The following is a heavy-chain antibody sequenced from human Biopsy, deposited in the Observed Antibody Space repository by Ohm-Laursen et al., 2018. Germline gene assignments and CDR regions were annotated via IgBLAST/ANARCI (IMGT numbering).Heavy chain of an antibody. CDR1: GFTVYSFA. D-gene: IGHD3-3*01. V-gene: IGHV3-23*01. Sequence: SLRLSCTASGFTVYSFAMSWIRQAPGKGLECVSVINGSGGSTYYADPVKGRFTISRDNSKNTLYLQMNSLRAEDTAMYYCARDLYDFCGGCPFDPWGQGTLVTVS. J-gene: IGHJ5*02. CDR3: ARDLYDFCGGCPFDP. CDR2: INGSGGST.